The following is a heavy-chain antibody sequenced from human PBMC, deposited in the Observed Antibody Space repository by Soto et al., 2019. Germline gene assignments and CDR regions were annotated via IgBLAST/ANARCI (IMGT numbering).Heavy chain of an antibody. V-gene: IGHV3-30-3*01. J-gene: IGHJ4*02. CDR1: GFTFSSYA. D-gene: IGHD4-17*01. Sequence: QVQLVESGGGVVQPGRSLRLSCAASGFTFSSYAMHWVRQAPGKGLEWVAVISYDGSNKYYADSVKGRFTISRDNSKNTLYLQMNSLRADDTAVYYCARIPQPYDYGDSYFFDYWGQGTLVTVSS. CDR3: ARIPQPYDYGDSYFFDY. CDR2: ISYDGSNK.